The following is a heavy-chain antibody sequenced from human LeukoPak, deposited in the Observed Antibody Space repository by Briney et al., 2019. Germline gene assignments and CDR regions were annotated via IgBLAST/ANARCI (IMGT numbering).Heavy chain of an antibody. CDR2: IKSDGSST. Sequence: PGGSLRLSCAASGLTFSGYWMHWVRQAPGKGLVWVSRIKSDGSSTSYADSVKGRFIISRDNAKNTLYLQMNSLRAEDTAVYYCARGLAMAMFSHDAFDIWGQGTMVTVSS. CDR3: ARGLAMAMFSHDAFDI. CDR1: GLTFSGYW. J-gene: IGHJ3*02. D-gene: IGHD5-18*01. V-gene: IGHV3-74*01.